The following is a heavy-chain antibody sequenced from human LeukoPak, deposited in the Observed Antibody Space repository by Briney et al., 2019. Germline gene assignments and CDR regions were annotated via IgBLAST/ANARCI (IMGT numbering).Heavy chain of an antibody. CDR2: ISWNSGSI. J-gene: IGHJ3*02. D-gene: IGHD6-6*01. CDR3: AKAAVSTSSYGTAFDI. V-gene: IGHV3-9*01. CDR1: GFTFDDYA. Sequence: QPGRSLRLSCAASGFTFDDYAMHWVRHAPGKGLEWVSGISWNSGSIVYADSVKGRFTISRDNAKNSLYLQMNSLRAEDTALYYCAKAAVSTSSYGTAFDIWGQGTIVTASS.